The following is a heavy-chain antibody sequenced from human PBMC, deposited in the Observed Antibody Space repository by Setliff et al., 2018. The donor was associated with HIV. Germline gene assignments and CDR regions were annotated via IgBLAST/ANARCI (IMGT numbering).Heavy chain of an antibody. D-gene: IGHD3-10*01. J-gene: IGHJ6*03. CDR3: ARASGAWPYYHYYMDV. Sequence: SETLSLTCTVSGASMRGHYWNWIRQPPGKTLEWIGSVYFGGTTYYNPSLKSRITISIPTSRNQFSLKVTSVTAADTAVYYCARASGAWPYYHYYMDVWGKGTTVTVSS. CDR2: VYFGGTT. CDR1: GASMRGHY. V-gene: IGHV4-59*11.